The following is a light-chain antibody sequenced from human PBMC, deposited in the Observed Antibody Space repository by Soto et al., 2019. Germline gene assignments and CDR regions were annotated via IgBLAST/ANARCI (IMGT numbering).Light chain of an antibody. J-gene: IGLJ3*02. CDR2: GNS. V-gene: IGLV1-40*01. CDR1: SSNIGAGYD. Sequence: HSVLTQPPSVSGAPGQRVTIPCTGSSSNIGAGYDVHWYQQLPGTAPKVLIYGNSDRPSGVPDRFTGSKSGTSASLGITGLQTEDEADYYCQSYDSSLSGWVFGGGTKLTVL. CDR3: QSYDSSLSGWV.